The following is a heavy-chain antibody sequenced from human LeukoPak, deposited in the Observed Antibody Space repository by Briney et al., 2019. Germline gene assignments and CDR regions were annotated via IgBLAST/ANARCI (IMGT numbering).Heavy chain of an antibody. V-gene: IGHV1-2*02. CDR1: GYTFTGYY. D-gene: IGHD3-22*01. J-gene: IGHJ4*02. CDR3: ARGLTYYYDSSGYYCDY. Sequence: ASVKVSCKASGYTFTGYYMHWVRQAPGQGLEWMGWINPNSGGTNYAQKFQGRVTMTRDTSISTAYMELSRLRSDDTAVYYCARGLTYYYDSSGYYCDYWGQGTLVTVSS. CDR2: INPNSGGT.